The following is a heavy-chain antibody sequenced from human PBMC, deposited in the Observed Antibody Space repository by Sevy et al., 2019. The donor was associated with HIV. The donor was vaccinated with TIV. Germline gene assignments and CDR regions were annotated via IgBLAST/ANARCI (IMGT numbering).Heavy chain of an antibody. J-gene: IGHJ6*02. CDR2: INHSGST. V-gene: IGHV4-34*01. Sequence: SETLSLTCAVYGGSFSGYYWSWIRQPPGKGLEWIGEINHSGSTNYNPSLKSRVTISVDTSKNQFSLKLSSVTAADTAVYYCARGRSSSWFYYYYAMDVWGQGTTVTVSS. CDR1: GGSFSGYY. CDR3: ARGRSSSWFYYYYAMDV. D-gene: IGHD6-13*01.